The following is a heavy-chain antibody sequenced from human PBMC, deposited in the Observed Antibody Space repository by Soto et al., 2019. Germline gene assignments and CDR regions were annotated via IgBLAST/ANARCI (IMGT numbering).Heavy chain of an antibody. CDR3: AREYGRIVVAIYYYYGMDV. CDR1: GGTFSSYA. V-gene: IGHV1-69*13. J-gene: IGHJ6*02. CDR2: IIPIFGTA. Sequence: SVKVSCKASGGTFSSYAISWVRQAPGQGLEWMGGIIPIFGTANYAQKFQGRVTITADESTSTAYMELSSLRSEDTAVYYCAREYGRIVVAIYYYYGMDVWGQGTTVTVSS. D-gene: IGHD3-22*01.